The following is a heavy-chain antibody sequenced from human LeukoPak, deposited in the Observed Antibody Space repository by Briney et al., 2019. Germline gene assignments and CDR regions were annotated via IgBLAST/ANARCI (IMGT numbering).Heavy chain of an antibody. J-gene: IGHJ3*02. CDR2: IYYSGST. CDR3: ASGSLTIFGVVPPWGDAFDI. Sequence: PSETLSLTCTVSGGSISSYYWSWIRQPPGKGLEWIGYIYYSGSTNYNPSLKSRVTISVDTSKNQFSLKLSSVTAADTAVYYCASGSLTIFGVVPPWGDAFDIWGQGTMVTVSS. D-gene: IGHD3-3*01. CDR1: GGSISSYY. V-gene: IGHV4-59*08.